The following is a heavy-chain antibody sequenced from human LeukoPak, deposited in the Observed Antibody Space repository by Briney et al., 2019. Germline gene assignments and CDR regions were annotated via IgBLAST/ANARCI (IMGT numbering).Heavy chain of an antibody. D-gene: IGHD2-15*01. CDR1: GGSISSSSYY. Sequence: PSETLSLTCTVSGGSISSSSYYWGWIRQSPGKGLEWIGSIYYSGSTYYNPSLKSRVTISVDTSKNQFSLKQSSVTAADTAVYYCARLMVVAATFLFDYWGQGTLVTVSS. CDR3: ARLMVVAATFLFDY. V-gene: IGHV4-39*01. J-gene: IGHJ4*02. CDR2: IYYSGST.